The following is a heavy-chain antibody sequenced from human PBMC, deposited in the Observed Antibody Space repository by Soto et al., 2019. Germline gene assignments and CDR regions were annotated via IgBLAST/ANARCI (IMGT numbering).Heavy chain of an antibody. J-gene: IGHJ5*01. Sequence: GGSLRLSCTASGFTFGDYAVSWFRQAPGKGLEWVGFIRNKAYGETTEYAATVKGRFTISRDDSKSIAYLQMNSLKTDGTAIYSCTRAADPYYYDSSGFYYPDSWGQGTLVTVSS. V-gene: IGHV3-49*03. CDR3: TRAADPYYYDSSGFYYPDS. CDR2: IRNKAYGETT. D-gene: IGHD3-22*01. CDR1: GFTFGDYA.